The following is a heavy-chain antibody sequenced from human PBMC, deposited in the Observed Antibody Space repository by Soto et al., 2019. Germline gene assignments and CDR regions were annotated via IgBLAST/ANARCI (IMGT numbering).Heavy chain of an antibody. CDR1: GDTFNSHT. CDR3: GFSRYDDTYLYNGMDV. CDR2: VIPLLGIT. J-gene: IGHJ6*02. V-gene: IGHV1-69*02. Sequence: QVQLVQSGAEVKKPGSSVKVSCKASGDTFNSHTISWVRQAPGQGLEWMGRVIPLLGITNQAQKFQGRVTITADEPTSTVYMELSSLRSEDTAVYYCGFSRYDDTYLYNGMDVWGQGTTVTVSS. D-gene: IGHD3-16*01.